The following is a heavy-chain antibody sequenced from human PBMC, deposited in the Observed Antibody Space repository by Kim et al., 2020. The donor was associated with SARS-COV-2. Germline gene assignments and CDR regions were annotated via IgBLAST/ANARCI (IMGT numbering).Heavy chain of an antibody. CDR1: GFTFSSYA. D-gene: IGHD3-9*01. Sequence: GGSLRLSCAASGFTFSSYAMSWVRQAPGKGLEWVSVIYSGGSSTYYADSVKGRFTISRDNSKNTLYLQMNSLRAEDTAVYYCAKDFRQPNIGPKYFDWFTRDAFDIWGQGTMVTVSS. CDR3: AKDFRQPNIGPKYFDWFTRDAFDI. J-gene: IGHJ3*02. V-gene: IGHV3-23*03. CDR2: IYSGGSST.